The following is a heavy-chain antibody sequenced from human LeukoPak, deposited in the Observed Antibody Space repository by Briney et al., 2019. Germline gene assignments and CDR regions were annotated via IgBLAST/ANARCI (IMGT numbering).Heavy chain of an antibody. CDR1: GFTFSSYA. CDR2: IYSGGNT. D-gene: IGHD6-19*01. V-gene: IGHV3-66*01. J-gene: IGHJ5*02. Sequence: GGSLRLSCAASGFTFSSYAMSWVRQAPGKGLEWVSVIYSGGNTYYADSVKGRFTISRDNSKNTLYLHMNSLRAEDTAVYYCARDLAVAGSSHWFDPWGQGTLVTVSS. CDR3: ARDLAVAGSSHWFDP.